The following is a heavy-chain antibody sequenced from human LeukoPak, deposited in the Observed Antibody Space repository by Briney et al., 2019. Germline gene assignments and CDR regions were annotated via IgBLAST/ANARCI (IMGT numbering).Heavy chain of an antibody. CDR3: AKLYCSGSSCYSIDH. D-gene: IGHD2-15*01. CDR2: ITGSGDST. Sequence: GGSLRLSCAASGFTFSNYAMSWVRQAPGKGLEWVSTITGSGDSTYYAGSVKGRFTLSRDISKNTLYLQMNSLRAEDTAVYYCAKLYCSGSSCYSIDHWGQGTLVAVSS. J-gene: IGHJ4*02. CDR1: GFTFSNYA. V-gene: IGHV3-23*01.